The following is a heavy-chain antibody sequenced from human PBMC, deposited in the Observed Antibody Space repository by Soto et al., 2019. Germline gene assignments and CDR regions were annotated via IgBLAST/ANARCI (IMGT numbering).Heavy chain of an antibody. D-gene: IGHD2-2*02. V-gene: IGHV4-34*01. J-gene: IGHJ4*02. Sequence: QVQLQQWGAGLLKPSETLSLTCAVYGGSFSGYYWSWIRQPPGKGLEWIGEINHSGSTNYNPSLKSRVTISVDTSKNQFSLKLGSVTAADTAVYYCARGTAVPAAIGYWGQGTLVTVSS. CDR2: INHSGST. CDR1: GGSFSGYY. CDR3: ARGTAVPAAIGY.